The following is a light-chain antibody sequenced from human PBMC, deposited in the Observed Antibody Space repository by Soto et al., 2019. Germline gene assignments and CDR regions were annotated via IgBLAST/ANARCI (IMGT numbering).Light chain of an antibody. Sequence: EIVLTQSPGTLSLSPGERGTLACRASQSVRSSYLAWYQQKPGQAPRLLIYGASTRATGIPDRFSGSGSGTXXXXXIXXLXXXXFAVYYCQQYGSSPRFTFGPGTKVDIK. CDR3: QQYGSSPRFT. V-gene: IGKV3-20*01. CDR2: GAS. CDR1: QSVRSSY. J-gene: IGKJ3*01.